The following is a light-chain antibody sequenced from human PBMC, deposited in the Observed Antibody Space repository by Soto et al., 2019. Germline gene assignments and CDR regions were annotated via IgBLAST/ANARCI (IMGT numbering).Light chain of an antibody. CDR1: QSISSY. Sequence: DIQMTQSPSSLSASVGDRVTITGRASQSISSYLNWYQKKPGKAPELLIYAASSMQSGVPSRFSGSGSGTDFTLTISSLQPEDFAIYYCQQSYSTPWTFGQGTKVEIK. CDR3: QQSYSTPWT. J-gene: IGKJ1*01. CDR2: AAS. V-gene: IGKV1-39*01.